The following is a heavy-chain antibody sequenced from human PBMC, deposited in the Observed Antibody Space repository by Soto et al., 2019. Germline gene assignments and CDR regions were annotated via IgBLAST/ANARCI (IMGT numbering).Heavy chain of an antibody. CDR2: IFYSGST. J-gene: IGHJ4*02. CDR3: ARWDRQSGYSSSWVFDY. Sequence: QVQLQESGPGLVKPSQTLSLICTVSGGSINSGGYYWNWIRQHPGKGLEWIGYIFYSGSTYYNTFLRSRLTISADSSQNQFSRKLSAVTAADTAVYCCARWDRQSGYSSSWVFDYWGQGSLVNVSS. V-gene: IGHV4-31*03. D-gene: IGHD6-13*01. CDR1: GGSINSGGYY.